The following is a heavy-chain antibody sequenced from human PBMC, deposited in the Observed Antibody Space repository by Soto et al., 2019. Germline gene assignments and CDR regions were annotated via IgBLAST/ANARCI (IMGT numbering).Heavy chain of an antibody. J-gene: IGHJ5*02. D-gene: IGHD3-10*01. V-gene: IGHV4-4*02. CDR3: AREVPGLREVNRNWFDP. CDR1: GDSISGSYW. CDR2: VSQSGNT. Sequence: NPSETLSLTCTVSGDSISGSYWWSWVRQPPGKGLEWIGEVSQSGNTNYNPSLMSRLTISVDKSKNQFSLRLTYVTAADTGIYYCAREVPGLREVNRNWFDPWGQGTLVTVPQ.